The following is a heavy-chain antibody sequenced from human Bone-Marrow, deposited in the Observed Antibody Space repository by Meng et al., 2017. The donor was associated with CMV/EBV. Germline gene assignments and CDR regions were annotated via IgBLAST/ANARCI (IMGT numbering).Heavy chain of an antibody. V-gene: IGHV4-59*01. Sequence: SETLSLTCTVSGGSINSYYWSWIRQPPGKGLEWIGYIYYSGSTNYNPSLKSRVTISVDTSKNQFSLKLSSVTAADTAVYYCARNRLSGPALDYWGQGTLVTVSS. D-gene: IGHD6-19*01. J-gene: IGHJ4*02. CDR2: IYYSGST. CDR3: ARNRLSGPALDY. CDR1: GGSINSYY.